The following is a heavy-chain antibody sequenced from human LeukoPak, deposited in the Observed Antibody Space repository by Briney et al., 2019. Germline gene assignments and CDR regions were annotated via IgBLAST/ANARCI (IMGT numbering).Heavy chain of an antibody. CDR2: IYYSGST. Sequence: SETLSLTCTVSGGSISSSSYYWGWIRQPPGKGLEWIGSIYYSGSTYYNPSLKSRVTISVDTSKNQFSLKLSSVTAVDTAVYYCARLGDDYWGQGTLVTVSS. V-gene: IGHV4-39*01. CDR1: GGSISSSSYY. CDR3: ARLGDDY. J-gene: IGHJ4*02.